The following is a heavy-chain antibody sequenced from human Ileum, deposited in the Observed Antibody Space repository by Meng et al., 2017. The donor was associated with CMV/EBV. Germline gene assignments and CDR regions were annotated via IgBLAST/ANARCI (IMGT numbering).Heavy chain of an antibody. Sequence: SETLSLTCTVSGGSISSSSYYWGWIRQPPGKGLEWIGSIYYSGSTYYNPSLKSRVTISVDTSKNQFSLKLSSVTAADTAVYYCASTGRYDFWSGYFHTQSPLNYYGMDVWGQGTTVTVSS. D-gene: IGHD3-3*01. CDR1: GGSISSSSYY. CDR2: IYYSGST. CDR3: ASTGRYDFWSGYFHTQSPLNYYGMDV. V-gene: IGHV4-39*07. J-gene: IGHJ6*02.